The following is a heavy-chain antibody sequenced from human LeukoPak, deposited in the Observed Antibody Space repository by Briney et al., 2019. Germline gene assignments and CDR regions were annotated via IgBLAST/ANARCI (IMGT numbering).Heavy chain of an antibody. D-gene: IGHD2-21*02. CDR3: ARGGYCGGDCYFYY. J-gene: IGHJ4*02. V-gene: IGHV4-61*02. CDR1: GGSISSGSYY. Sequence: SQALSLTCTVSGGSISSGSYYWSWIRQPAGKGLEWIGRIYTSGSTNYNPSLKSRVTISVDTSKNQFSLKLSSVTAADTAVYYCARGGYCGGDCYFYYWGQGTLVTVSS. CDR2: IYTSGST.